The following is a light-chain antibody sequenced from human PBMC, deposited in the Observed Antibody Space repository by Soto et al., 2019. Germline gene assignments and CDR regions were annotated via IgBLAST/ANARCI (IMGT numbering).Light chain of an antibody. V-gene: IGKV3-15*01. J-gene: IGKJ1*01. CDR2: GAS. Sequence: EIVMTHSPATLSVCPGERATLSCRASQSVSSNLAWYQQKPGQAPRLVIYGASSRATGIPARFSGSGSGTEFTLTMSSLQSEDFAVYYCQQYNSWPLTFGQGTKVDIK. CDR1: QSVSSN. CDR3: QQYNSWPLT.